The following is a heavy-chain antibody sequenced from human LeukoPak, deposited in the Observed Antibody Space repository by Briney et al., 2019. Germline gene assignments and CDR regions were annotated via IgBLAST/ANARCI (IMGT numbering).Heavy chain of an antibody. J-gene: IGHJ6*03. V-gene: IGHV3-7*01. CDR1: GFTFSSYW. D-gene: IGHD3-10*01. CDR2: IKQDGSEN. CDR3: ARDREVRESRYNYYYYMDV. Sequence: GGSLRLSCAASGFTFSSYWMTWVRQAPGKGLEWVANIKQDGSENYYVDSVKGRFTISRDNAKNSLYLQMNSLRAEDTAVYYCARDREVRESRYNYYYYMDVCGKGTTVTVSS.